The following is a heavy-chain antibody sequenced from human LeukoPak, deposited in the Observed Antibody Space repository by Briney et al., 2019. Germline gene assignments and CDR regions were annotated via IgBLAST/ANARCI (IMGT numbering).Heavy chain of an antibody. CDR1: GVSISSSNSY. Sequence: SETLSLTCTVSGVSISSSNSYWGWIRQPPGKGLEWIGSIYYSGNTYYNAPLKSQVSISIDTSKNQFSLKLTSVTAADTAVYYCARSEINDYSKYWGQGILVIVSS. CDR2: IYYSGNT. CDR3: ARSEINDYSKY. V-gene: IGHV4-39*01. J-gene: IGHJ4*02. D-gene: IGHD4-11*01.